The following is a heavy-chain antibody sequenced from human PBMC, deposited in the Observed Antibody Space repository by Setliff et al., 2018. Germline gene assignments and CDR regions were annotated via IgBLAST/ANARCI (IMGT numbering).Heavy chain of an antibody. CDR2: IRVYGGNT. Sequence: ASVKVSCKASAYSFVNYGITWVRQAPGQGLEWMGWIRVYGGNTNYAQKFQGRATMTRDTSTSTAYMELRSLRSDDTAVYYCARDRGLEADVVSLINMGDFWGQGTLVTVSS. CDR1: AYSFVNYG. J-gene: IGHJ4*02. V-gene: IGHV1-18*01. CDR3: ARDRGLEADVVSLINMGDF. D-gene: IGHD2-21*01.